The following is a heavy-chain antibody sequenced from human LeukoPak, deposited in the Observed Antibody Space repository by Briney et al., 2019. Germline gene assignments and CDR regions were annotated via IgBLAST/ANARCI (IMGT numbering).Heavy chain of an antibody. D-gene: IGHD3-3*01. Sequence: GGSLRLSCAASGFTFSSYSMNWVRQAPGKGLEWVLSISSSSSYIYYADSVKGRFTISRDNAKNSLYLQMNSLRAEDTAVYYCARDSFTIFGVVIPTDWFDPWGQGTLVTVSS. CDR1: GFTFSSYS. CDR3: ARDSFTIFGVVIPTDWFDP. V-gene: IGHV3-21*01. CDR2: ISSSSSYI. J-gene: IGHJ5*02.